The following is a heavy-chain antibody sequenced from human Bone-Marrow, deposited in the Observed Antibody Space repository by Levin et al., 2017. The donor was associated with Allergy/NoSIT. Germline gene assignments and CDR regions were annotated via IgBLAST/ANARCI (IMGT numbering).Heavy chain of an antibody. CDR3: AKKVGANGWTPVDY. Sequence: HSGGSLRLSCEASGFTFSTYGMHWVRQAPGKGLEWVATVSYEGQNQYYADSVRGRFTTSRDNSKNTMFLQMNSLRGEDTALYYCAKKVGANGWTPVDYWGRGTQVTVSS. J-gene: IGHJ4*02. V-gene: IGHV3-30*18. D-gene: IGHD3-16*01. CDR2: VSYEGQNQ. CDR1: GFTFSTYG.